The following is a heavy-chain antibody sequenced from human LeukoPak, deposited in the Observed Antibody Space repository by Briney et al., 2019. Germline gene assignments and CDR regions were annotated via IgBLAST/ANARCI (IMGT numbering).Heavy chain of an antibody. V-gene: IGHV1-46*01. CDR1: GYTFTSYY. J-gene: IGHJ4*02. CDR2: INPSGGSA. CDR3: ARANGKDHYFDY. Sequence: ASVKVSCKASGYTFTSYYMHWVRQAPGQGLEWMGIINPSGGSASYAQKFQGRVTMTRDTSTSTVYMELSSLRSEDTAVYYCARANGKDHYFDYWGQGTLVTVSS.